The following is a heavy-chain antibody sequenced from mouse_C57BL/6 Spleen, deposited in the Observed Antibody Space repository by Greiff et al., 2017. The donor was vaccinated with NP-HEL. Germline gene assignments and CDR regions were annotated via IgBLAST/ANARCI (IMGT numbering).Heavy chain of an antibody. J-gene: IGHJ3*01. Sequence: QVQLQQSGPGLVQPSQSLSITCTVSGFSLTSYGVHWVRQSPGKGLEWLGVIWRGGSTDYNAAFMSRLSITKDNSKSQVFFKMNSLQAYDTAIYYCAKGGSNYLAWFAYWGQGTLVTVSA. CDR3: AKGGSNYLAWFAY. V-gene: IGHV2-5*01. D-gene: IGHD2-5*01. CDR2: IWRGGST. CDR1: GFSLTSYG.